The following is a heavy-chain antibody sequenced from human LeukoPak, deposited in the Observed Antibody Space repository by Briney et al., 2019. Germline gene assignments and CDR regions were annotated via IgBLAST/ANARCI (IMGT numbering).Heavy chain of an antibody. CDR1: GGSICSYY. Sequence: SETLSLTCTVSGGSICSYYWSWIRQPPGKGLEWIGYVYYSGSTNYNPSLKSRVTISVDTSKNQFSLKLSSVTAADTAVYYCARGSSMVRGTTGWFDPWGQGTLVTVSS. J-gene: IGHJ5*02. D-gene: IGHD3-10*01. CDR3: ARGSSMVRGTTGWFDP. V-gene: IGHV4-59*01. CDR2: VYYSGST.